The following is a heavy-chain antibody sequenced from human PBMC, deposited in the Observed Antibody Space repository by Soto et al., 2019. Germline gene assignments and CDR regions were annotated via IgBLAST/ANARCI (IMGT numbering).Heavy chain of an antibody. CDR1: GYTFTSYG. CDR2: INAYNGDT. Sequence: QVQLVQSGAEVKKPGASVKVSCKASGYTFTSYGFSWVRQAPGQGLEWMGWINAYNGDTNYAQNLQGRVTMTTDTSTHTAYMELRSLRSDDTAVYYCARMGDVPYYYSGMDVWGQGTTVTVSS. V-gene: IGHV1-18*01. CDR3: ARMGDVPYYYSGMDV. D-gene: IGHD3-16*01. J-gene: IGHJ6*02.